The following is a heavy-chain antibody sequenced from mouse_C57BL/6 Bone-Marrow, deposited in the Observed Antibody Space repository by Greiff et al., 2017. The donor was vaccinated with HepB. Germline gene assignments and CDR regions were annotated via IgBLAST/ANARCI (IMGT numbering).Heavy chain of an antibody. V-gene: IGHV1-85*01. J-gene: IGHJ4*01. CDR3: ARGGTTVVADGGRDY. CDR2: IYPRDGST. CDR1: GYTFTSYD. D-gene: IGHD1-1*01. Sequence: QVQLKESGPELVKPGASVKLSCKASGYTFTSYDINWVKQRPGQGLEWIGWIYPRDGSTKYNEKFKGKATLTVDTSASTAYMELHSLTSEDSAVYVCARGGTTVVADGGRDYWGQGTSVTVTA.